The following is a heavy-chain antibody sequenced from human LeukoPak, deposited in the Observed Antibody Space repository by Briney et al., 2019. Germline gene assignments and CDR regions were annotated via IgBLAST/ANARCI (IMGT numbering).Heavy chain of an antibody. V-gene: IGHV4-39*01. Sequence: SETLSLTCTASGGSISSSSYYWGWIRQPPGKGLERIGSIYYSGSTYYNPSLKSRVTISVDTSKNQFSLKLSSVTAADTAVYYCARRQSNYDFWSGYYRGWFDPWGQGTLVTVSS. CDR1: GGSISSSSYY. CDR2: IYYSGST. J-gene: IGHJ5*02. CDR3: ARRQSNYDFWSGYYRGWFDP. D-gene: IGHD3-3*01.